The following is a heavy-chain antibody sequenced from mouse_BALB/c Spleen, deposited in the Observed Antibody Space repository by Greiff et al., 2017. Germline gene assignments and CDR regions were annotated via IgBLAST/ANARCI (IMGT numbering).Heavy chain of an antibody. Sequence: QVQLQQSGAELAKPGASVKMSCKASGYTFTSYWMHWVKQRPGQGLEWIGYINPSTGYTEYNQKFKDKATLTADKSSSTAYMQLSSLTSEDSAVYYCARFPYDYAWFAYWGQGTLVTVSA. V-gene: IGHV1-7*01. CDR3: ARFPYDYAWFAY. CDR1: GYTFTSYW. J-gene: IGHJ3*01. CDR2: INPSTGYT. D-gene: IGHD2-4*01.